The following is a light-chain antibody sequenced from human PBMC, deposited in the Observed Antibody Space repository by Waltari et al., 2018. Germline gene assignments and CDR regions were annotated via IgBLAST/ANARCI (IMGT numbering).Light chain of an antibody. CDR2: AAS. Sequence: EVVLTQFPATLSLSPGERATLSGRASESVSNYVAWYQQKPGQALRLLIDAASNRATGIPARFSGRESGTDFTLTISSLEPEDFAVYFCQQRSYWPLTFGGGTKVEIK. J-gene: IGKJ4*01. CDR1: ESVSNY. CDR3: QQRSYWPLT. V-gene: IGKV3-11*01.